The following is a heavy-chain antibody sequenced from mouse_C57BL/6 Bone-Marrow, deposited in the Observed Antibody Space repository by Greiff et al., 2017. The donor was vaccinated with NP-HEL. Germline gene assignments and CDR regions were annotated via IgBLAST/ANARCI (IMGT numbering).Heavy chain of an antibody. CDR3: ARCPYYDYDGDYFDY. CDR1: GFTFTDYY. V-gene: IGHV7-3*01. D-gene: IGHD2-4*01. J-gene: IGHJ2*01. Sequence: EVKLMESGGGLVQPGGSLSLSCAASGFTFTDYYMSWVRQPPGKALEWLGFIRNKANGYTTEYSASVKGRFTISRDNSQSILYLQMNALRAEDSATYYCARCPYYDYDGDYFDYWGQGTTLTVSS. CDR2: IRNKANGYTT.